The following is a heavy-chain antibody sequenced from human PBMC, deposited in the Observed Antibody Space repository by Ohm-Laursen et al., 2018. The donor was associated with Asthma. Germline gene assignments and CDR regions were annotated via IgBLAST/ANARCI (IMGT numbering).Heavy chain of an antibody. V-gene: IGHV3-21*01. J-gene: IGHJ1*01. Sequence: GSLRLSCAASGYTFSRYSINWVRQIPGKGLEWVASISTASTFIYYADSVRGRFTTSRDNARNSVYLQMNSLRAEDTALYYCARIGPEWELPGREYSLHHWGQGTQVTVSS. D-gene: IGHD1-26*01. CDR1: GYTFSRYS. CDR2: ISTASTFI. CDR3: ARIGPEWELPGREYSLHH.